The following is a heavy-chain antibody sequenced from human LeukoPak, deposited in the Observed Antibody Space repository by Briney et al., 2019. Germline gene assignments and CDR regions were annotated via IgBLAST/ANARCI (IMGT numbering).Heavy chain of an antibody. D-gene: IGHD2-21*02. Sequence: PGGSLRLSCAASGFIFNNYGLIWVRQAPGKGLEWVSAISNDGGGTNYADFVKGRFTISRDNSKNTLYLQMNSLRAEDTAVYYCARTSATLGGDPPELWGQGTLVTVSS. V-gene: IGHV3-23*01. CDR2: ISNDGGGT. J-gene: IGHJ4*02. CDR1: GFIFNNYG. CDR3: ARTSATLGGDPPEL.